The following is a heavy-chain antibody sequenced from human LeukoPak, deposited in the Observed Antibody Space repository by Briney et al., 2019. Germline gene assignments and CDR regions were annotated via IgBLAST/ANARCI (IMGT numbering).Heavy chain of an antibody. CDR3: ARESYCSSTSCYRAGGYYYYGMDV. Sequence: PSETLSLTCTVSGGSISSYYWSWIRQPAGKGLEWIGRIYTSGSTNYNPSLKSRVTISVDTSKNQFSLKLSSVTAADTAVYYCARESYCSSTSCYRAGGYYYYGMDVWGQGTTVTVSS. J-gene: IGHJ6*02. CDR2: IYTSGST. D-gene: IGHD2-2*02. V-gene: IGHV4-4*07. CDR1: GGSISSYY.